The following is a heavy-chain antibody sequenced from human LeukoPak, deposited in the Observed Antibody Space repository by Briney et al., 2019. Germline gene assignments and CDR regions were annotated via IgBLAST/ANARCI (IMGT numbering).Heavy chain of an antibody. Sequence: ASVKVSCKASGYTFTGYYMHWVRQAPGQGLEWMGWINPNSGGTNYAQKFQGRVTMTRDTSISTAYMELSRLRSDDTAVYYCARLHCSSTSCYGDFDYWGQGTLVTVSS. CDR1: GYTFTGYY. D-gene: IGHD2-2*01. J-gene: IGHJ4*02. CDR3: ARLHCSSTSCYGDFDY. V-gene: IGHV1-2*02. CDR2: INPNSGGT.